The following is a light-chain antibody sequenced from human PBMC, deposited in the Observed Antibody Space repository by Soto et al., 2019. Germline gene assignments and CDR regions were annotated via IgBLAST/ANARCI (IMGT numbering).Light chain of an antibody. CDR2: DAS. CDR1: QNVARNY. V-gene: IGKV3-20*01. CDR3: QQYATSPLA. Sequence: NVLTQSPGTLSLSPGESATPSRRVCQNVARNYLAWFQQRPGQAPRLLIYDASTRATGIPDRFSGSGSGTDFTLTISRLEPEDFAVYFCQQYATSPLAFGQGTKVDIK. J-gene: IGKJ1*01.